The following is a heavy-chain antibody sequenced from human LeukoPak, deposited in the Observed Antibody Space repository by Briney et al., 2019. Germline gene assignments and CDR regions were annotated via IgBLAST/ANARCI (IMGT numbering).Heavy chain of an antibody. V-gene: IGHV4-34*01. CDR1: GGSFSGYY. Sequence: SETLSLTCAVYGGSFSGYYWSWIRQPPGKGLESIGEINHSGSTNYNPSLKSRVTISVDTSKNQFSLKLSSVTAADTAVYYCARVYDLWSGYYTLMAIPAGRHYYMDVWGKGTTVTVSS. J-gene: IGHJ6*03. CDR2: INHSGST. D-gene: IGHD3-3*01. CDR3: ARVYDLWSGYYTLMAIPAGRHYYMDV.